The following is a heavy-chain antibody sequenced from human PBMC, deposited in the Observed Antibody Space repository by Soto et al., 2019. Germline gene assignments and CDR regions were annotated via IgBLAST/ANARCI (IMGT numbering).Heavy chain of an antibody. CDR3: ARGAWYFGY. V-gene: IGHV3-7*01. CDR1: GFTFSSYW. J-gene: IGHJ4*02. CDR2: IKVDGSEK. Sequence: PGGSLRLSCAASGFTFSSYWMSWVRQAPGKGLEWVASIKVDGSEKYCVDSVKGRFTISRDNAKNSLYLQMHSLRAEDTAVYYCARGAWYFGYRGQGALVTVSS.